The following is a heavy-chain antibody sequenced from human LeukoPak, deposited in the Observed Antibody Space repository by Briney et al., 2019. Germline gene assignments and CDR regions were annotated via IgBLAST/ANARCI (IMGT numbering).Heavy chain of an antibody. CDR1: GGSISSGGYS. V-gene: IGHV4-30-2*01. CDR2: IYHSGST. J-gene: IGHJ3*02. CDR3: ARDGEAFDI. Sequence: KPSETLSLTCAVSGGSISSGGYSWSWIRQPPGKGLEWIGYIYHSGSTYYNPSLKSRVTISVDRSKNQFSLKLSSVTAADTAVYYCARDGEAFDIWGQGAMVTVSP. D-gene: IGHD3-10*01.